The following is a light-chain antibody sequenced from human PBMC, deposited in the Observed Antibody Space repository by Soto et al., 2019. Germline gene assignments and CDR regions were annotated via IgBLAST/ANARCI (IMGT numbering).Light chain of an antibody. CDR1: QSINTF. Sequence: EVLLTQSPATLSVSPGESVTLSCRASQSINTFLAWYQQKPGQAPRLLIYDASYRAAGIPARFSGRGSGTDFTLTISRLEPEDFAVYYCQQYGSSGTFGQGTKVDIK. J-gene: IGKJ1*01. V-gene: IGKV3-20*01. CDR3: QQYGSSGT. CDR2: DAS.